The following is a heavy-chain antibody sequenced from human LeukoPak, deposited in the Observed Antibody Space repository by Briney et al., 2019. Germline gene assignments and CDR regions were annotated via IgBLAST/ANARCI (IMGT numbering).Heavy chain of an antibody. CDR3: AKDLAYGGNSPFDY. CDR2: LSDSGGGT. CDR1: GFTLSSYA. V-gene: IGHV3-23*01. D-gene: IGHD4-23*01. Sequence: GGSLRLSCAVSGFTLSSYAMSWVRQAPGKGLEWVSSLSDSGGGTYYADSVKGRFTISRDNSKNTLHLQMNSLRAEDTAVYYCAKDLAYGGNSPFDYWGQGTLVTVSS. J-gene: IGHJ4*02.